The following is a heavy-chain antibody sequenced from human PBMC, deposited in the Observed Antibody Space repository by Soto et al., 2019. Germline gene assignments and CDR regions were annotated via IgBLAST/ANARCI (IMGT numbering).Heavy chain of an antibody. D-gene: IGHD6-19*01. CDR1: GDSVSSTSTA. CDR3: ARGSYYSGWV. V-gene: IGHV6-1*01. Sequence: SQTLSLTCAISGDSVSSTSTAWSWIRQSPSRGLEWLGRTYYRSNWYTDYAVSVKSRITISPDTSKNQFSLQLNSVTPEDTAVYYCARGSYYSGWVWGQGTLVTVSS. J-gene: IGHJ4*02. CDR2: TYYRSNWYT.